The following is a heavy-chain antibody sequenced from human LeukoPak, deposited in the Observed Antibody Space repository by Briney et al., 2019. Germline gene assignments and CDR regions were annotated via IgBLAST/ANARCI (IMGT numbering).Heavy chain of an antibody. J-gene: IGHJ4*02. CDR3: AFGQYSNYGLDY. CDR2: MNPNSGNT. CDR1: GYTFTSYD. D-gene: IGHD4-11*01. V-gene: IGHV1-8*01. Sequence: ASVKVSCKASGYTFTSYDINWVRQATGQGLEWMGWMNPNSGNTGYAQKFQGRVTITADESTSTAYMELSSLRSEDTAVYYCAFGQYSNYGLDYWGQGTLVTVSS.